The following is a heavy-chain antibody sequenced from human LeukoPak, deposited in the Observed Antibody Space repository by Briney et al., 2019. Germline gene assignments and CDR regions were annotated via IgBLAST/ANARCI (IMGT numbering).Heavy chain of an antibody. Sequence: GGSLRLSCAASGFXVSSNHMSWVRQAPGKGLECGSLIYSGGSTYYADSVKGRFTISRDNSKNTLYLQMNSLRVEDTAVYYCASLYGSGSYHFDYWGQGTLVTVSS. CDR2: IYSGGST. V-gene: IGHV3-53*01. CDR3: ASLYGSGSYHFDY. D-gene: IGHD3-10*01. J-gene: IGHJ4*02. CDR1: GFXVSSNH.